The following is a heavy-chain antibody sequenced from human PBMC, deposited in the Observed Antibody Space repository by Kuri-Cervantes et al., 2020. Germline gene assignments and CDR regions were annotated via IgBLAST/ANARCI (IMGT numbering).Heavy chain of an antibody. CDR2: ISYDGSNK. CDR3: AKDLLPYDSSGYDY. D-gene: IGHD3-22*01. CDR1: GFTFDDYA. J-gene: IGHJ4*02. V-gene: IGHV3-30*18. Sequence: GESLKISCAASGFTFDDYAMHWVRQAPGKGLEWVAVISYDGSNKYYADSVKGRFTISRDNSKNTLYLQMNSLRAEDTAVYYCAKDLLPYDSSGYDYWGQGTLVTVSS.